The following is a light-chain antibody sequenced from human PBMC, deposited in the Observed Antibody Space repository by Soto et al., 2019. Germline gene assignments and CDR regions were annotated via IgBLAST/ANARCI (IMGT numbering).Light chain of an antibody. CDR1: SSNIGSNY. J-gene: IGLJ2*01. V-gene: IGLV1-47*01. CDR2: RNS. CDR3: AAWDDSLSGVV. Sequence: QSVLTQPPSASGTPGQRVTISCSGSSSNIGSNYVYWYQQLPGTVPQLLIYRNSERPSGVPDRFSGSKSGTSASLAINGLRSEDEADYYCAAWDDSLSGVVFGGGTKLTVL.